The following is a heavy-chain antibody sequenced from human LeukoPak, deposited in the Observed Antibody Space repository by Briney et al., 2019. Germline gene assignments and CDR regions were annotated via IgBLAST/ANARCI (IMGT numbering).Heavy chain of an antibody. CDR1: GYTLTELS. J-gene: IGHJ4*02. CDR2: FDPEDGET. V-gene: IGHV1-24*01. Sequence: ASVKVSCKVSGYTLTELSMHWVRQAPGKGLEWMEGFDPEDGETIYAQKFQGRVTMTEDTSTDTAYMELSSLRSEDTAVYYCATVPRFLEWFPPLFDYWGQGTLVTVSS. CDR3: ATVPRFLEWFPPLFDY. D-gene: IGHD3-3*01.